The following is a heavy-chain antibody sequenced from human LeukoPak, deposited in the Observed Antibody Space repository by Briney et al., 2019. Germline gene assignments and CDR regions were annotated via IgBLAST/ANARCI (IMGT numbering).Heavy chain of an antibody. J-gene: IGHJ6*02. CDR3: ARGGSGEWLRSWAYYYYGMDV. V-gene: IGHV4-31*03. Sequence: SETLSLTCTVSGGSISSGGYYWSWLRQHPGKGLEWIGYIYYSGSTYYNPSLKSRVTISVDTSKNQFSLKLSSVTAADTAVYYCARGGSGEWLRSWAYYYYGMDVWGQGTTVTVSS. CDR1: GGSISSGGYY. D-gene: IGHD5-12*01. CDR2: IYYSGST.